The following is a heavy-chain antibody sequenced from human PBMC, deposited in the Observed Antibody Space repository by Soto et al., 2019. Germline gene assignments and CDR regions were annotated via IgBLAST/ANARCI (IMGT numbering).Heavy chain of an antibody. CDR3: ARRGTYSSGWDY. D-gene: IGHD6-19*01. J-gene: IGHJ4*02. Sequence: TXESLKVSWQCSGNIFSSYWIGWVLQMPGKGLEWMGITHGGDANTRYSPSFEGQVTISTDKSITTAYLQWSSLKASDTAMYYCARRGTYSSGWDYWGQGTLVTVSS. V-gene: IGHV5-51*01. CDR2: THGGDANT. CDR1: GNIFSSYW.